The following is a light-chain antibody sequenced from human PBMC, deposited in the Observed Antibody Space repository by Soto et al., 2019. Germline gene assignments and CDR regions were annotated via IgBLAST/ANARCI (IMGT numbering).Light chain of an antibody. J-gene: IGKJ3*01. Sequence: EIVLTQSPATLTLSPGERATLSCRASQSVSSYLAWYQQKPGQAPRLLIYDASSRATGIPARFSGSGSGTDFTLTISSLEPEDFPVYYCQQRSNWPPVFTFGPGTTVDI. CDR1: QSVSSY. CDR3: QQRSNWPPVFT. CDR2: DAS. V-gene: IGKV3-11*01.